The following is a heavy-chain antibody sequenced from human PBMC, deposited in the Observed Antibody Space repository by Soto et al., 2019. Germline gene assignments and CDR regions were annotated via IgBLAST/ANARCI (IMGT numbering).Heavy chain of an antibody. CDR3: ARSWSGSTSGRVDV. CDR1: GFTFSDEN. J-gene: IGHJ6*02. V-gene: IGHV3-21*04. D-gene: IGHD3-3*01. CDR2: ISGGGSYI. Sequence: GGSLRLSCSASGFTFSDENMSWVRQVPGKGLEWVSGISGGGSYIFYADSVQGRFSISRDNPKNSLFLQMNSLRREDTALYYCARSWSGSTSGRVDVWGQGTTVTVSS.